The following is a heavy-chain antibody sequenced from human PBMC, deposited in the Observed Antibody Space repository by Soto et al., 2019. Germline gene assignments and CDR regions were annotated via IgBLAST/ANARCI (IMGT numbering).Heavy chain of an antibody. D-gene: IGHD6-19*01. Sequence: GGSLRLSCAASGFTFSTYAMSWVRQAPGKGLDWVSAISGSGGSTYYADSVKGRFTISRDNSRNTLNLQMNSLRAEDTAVYYCAKDLGATVAGGGVFVHWGQGTQVTVS. CDR2: ISGSGGST. CDR3: AKDLGATVAGGGVFVH. CDR1: GFTFSTYA. V-gene: IGHV3-23*01. J-gene: IGHJ5*02.